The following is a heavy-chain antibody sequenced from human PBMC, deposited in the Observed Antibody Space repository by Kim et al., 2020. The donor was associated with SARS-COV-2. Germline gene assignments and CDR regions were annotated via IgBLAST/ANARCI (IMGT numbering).Heavy chain of an antibody. V-gene: IGHV3-23*01. CDR1: GFTFSSSA. J-gene: IGHJ4*02. Sequence: GGSLRLSCPASGFTFSSSAMSWVRQAPGKGLEWVSAISGSGETTYYAGSVKGRFTISRDTSNNTLYLLMNSLRADDTAVYYCAKSRGYSYASFDYWGQGT. CDR3: AKSRGYSYASFDY. D-gene: IGHD5-18*01. CDR2: ISGSGETT.